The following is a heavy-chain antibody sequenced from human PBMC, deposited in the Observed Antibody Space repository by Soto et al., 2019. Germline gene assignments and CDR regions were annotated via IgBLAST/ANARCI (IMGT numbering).Heavy chain of an antibody. D-gene: IGHD5-12*01. CDR1: GFTFGDYA. V-gene: IGHV3-49*03. CDR2: IRSKAYGGTT. J-gene: IGHJ6*03. Sequence: GGSLRLSCTASGFTFGDYAMSWFRQAPGKGLEWVGFIRSKAYGGTTEYAASVKGRFTISRDDSKSIAYLQMNSLKTEDTAVYYCTRERWAVATHNGHYYYYYYMDVWGKGTTVTVSS. CDR3: TRERWAVATHNGHYYYYYYMDV.